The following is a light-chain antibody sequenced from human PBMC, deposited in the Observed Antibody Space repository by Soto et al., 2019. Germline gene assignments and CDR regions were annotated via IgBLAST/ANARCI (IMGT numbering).Light chain of an antibody. J-gene: IGKJ4*01. V-gene: IGKV1-17*01. Sequence: DIQMTQSPSSLSASVGDRVTITCRASQAIGNDLGWYQQRPGKAPNRLIYAASRLQSGVSSRFSGSGSGTGFTLTISSLQPEDFATYYCLQHNSYPRAFGAGTRVEIK. CDR1: QAIGND. CDR3: LQHNSYPRA. CDR2: AAS.